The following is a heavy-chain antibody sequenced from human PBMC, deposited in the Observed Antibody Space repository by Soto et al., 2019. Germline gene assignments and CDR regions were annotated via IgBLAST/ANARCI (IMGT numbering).Heavy chain of an antibody. CDR2: ISYDGSNK. J-gene: IGHJ6*02. D-gene: IGHD3-10*01. V-gene: IGHV3-30*18. Sequence: QVQLVESGGGVVQPGRSLRLSCAASGFTFSSYGMHWVRQAPGKGLEWVAVISYDGSNKYYADSVKGRFTISRDNSKNTLYLQMNSLRAEDTAVYYCAKDGRVRGLDYYYGRDVWGQGTTVTVSS. CDR3: AKDGRVRGLDYYYGRDV. CDR1: GFTFSSYG.